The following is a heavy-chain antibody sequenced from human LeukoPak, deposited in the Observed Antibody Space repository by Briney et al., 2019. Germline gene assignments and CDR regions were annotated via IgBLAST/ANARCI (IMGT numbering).Heavy chain of an antibody. V-gene: IGHV1-69*05. CDR1: GGTFSSYT. CDR2: IVPIFGSS. D-gene: IGHD3-22*01. J-gene: IGHJ4*02. Sequence: GASVKVSCKASGGTFSSYTITWVRQAPGQGLEWMGGIVPIFGSSNYAQKFQGRVTVTTDESTDTAYMELTSLRSEDTAVYYCATVSVDSGDYYLDYWGQGTLVTVSS. CDR3: ATVSVDSGDYYLDY.